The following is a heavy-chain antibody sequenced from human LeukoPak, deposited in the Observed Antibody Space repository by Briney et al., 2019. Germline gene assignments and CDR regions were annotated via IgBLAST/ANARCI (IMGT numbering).Heavy chain of an antibody. Sequence: SETLSLTCAVYGGSFSGYYWSWIRQPPGKGLEWIGEINHSGSTNYNPSLKGRVTISVDTSKNQFSLKLSSVTAADTAVYYCARAGDSSGYYHEYFQHWGQGPLVTVSS. CDR1: GGSFSGYY. V-gene: IGHV4-34*01. J-gene: IGHJ1*01. D-gene: IGHD3-22*01. CDR3: ARAGDSSGYYHEYFQH. CDR2: INHSGST.